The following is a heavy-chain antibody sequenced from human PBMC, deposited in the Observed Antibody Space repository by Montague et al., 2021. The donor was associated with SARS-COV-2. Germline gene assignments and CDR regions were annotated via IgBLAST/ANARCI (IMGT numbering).Heavy chain of an antibody. Sequence: SLRLSCAASGFTFSSYGMHWVRQAPGKGLEWVAAIWYDGSNKYYADSVKGRFTISRDNSKNTLYLQMNSLRAEDTAVYYCARDDYDILTGCYRYDYWGQGTLVTVSS. CDR2: IWYDGSNK. CDR1: GFTFSSYG. J-gene: IGHJ4*02. V-gene: IGHV3-33*01. CDR3: ARDDYDILTGCYRYDY. D-gene: IGHD3-9*01.